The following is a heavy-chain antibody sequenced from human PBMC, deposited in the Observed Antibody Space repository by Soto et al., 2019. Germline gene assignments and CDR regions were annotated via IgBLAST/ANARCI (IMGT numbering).Heavy chain of an antibody. J-gene: IGHJ5*02. CDR1: GGSVSSGSYY. Sequence: QVQLQESGPGLVKPSETLSLTCTVSGGSVSSGSYYWSWIRQPPGKGLEWIGYIYYSGSTNYNPSLKSRVTISVDTSKNQFSLKLSSVTAADTAVYYCARVVGYCSGGSCYPWGQGTLVTVSS. D-gene: IGHD2-15*01. CDR3: ARVVGYCSGGSCYP. V-gene: IGHV4-61*01. CDR2: IYYSGST.